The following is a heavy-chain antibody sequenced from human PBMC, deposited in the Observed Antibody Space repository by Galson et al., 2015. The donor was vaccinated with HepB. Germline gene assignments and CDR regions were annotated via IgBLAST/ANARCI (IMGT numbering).Heavy chain of an antibody. Sequence: ALRLSCAASGFTFSSYAMHWVRQAPGKGLEYVSAISSNGGSTYYADSVKGRFTISRDNSKNTLYLQMSSLRAEDTAVYYCVKDGVRGVIDYWGQGTLVTVSS. CDR2: ISSNGGST. CDR3: VKDGVRGVIDY. CDR1: GFTFSSYA. D-gene: IGHD3-10*01. J-gene: IGHJ4*02. V-gene: IGHV3-64D*06.